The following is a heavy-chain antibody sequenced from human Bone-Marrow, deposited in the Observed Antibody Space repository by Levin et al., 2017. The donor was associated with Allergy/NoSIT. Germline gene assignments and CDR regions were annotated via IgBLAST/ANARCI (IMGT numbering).Heavy chain of an antibody. CDR3: AKVSSGYSYGTDY. D-gene: IGHD5-18*01. J-gene: IGHJ4*02. V-gene: IGHV3-30*18. CDR2: ISYDGSNK. Sequence: GGSLRLSCAASGFTFSSYGMHWVRQAPGKGLEWVAVISYDGSNKYYADSVKGRFTISRDNSKNTLYLQMNSLRAEDTAVYYCAKVSSGYSYGTDYWGQGTLVTVSS. CDR1: GFTFSSYG.